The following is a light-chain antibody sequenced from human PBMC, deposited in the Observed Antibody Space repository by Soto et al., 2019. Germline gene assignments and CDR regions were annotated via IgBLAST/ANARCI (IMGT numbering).Light chain of an antibody. J-gene: IGKJ1*01. V-gene: IGKV3-20*01. Sequence: PEESATLSCRASQSLGRYLAWYQQKPGQAPRLLIYGASSRATGIPDRFSGSGSGTDFTLTISRLEPEDFAVYYCQQYGTSPGTFGQGTKVDIK. CDR1: QSLGRY. CDR3: QQYGTSPGT. CDR2: GAS.